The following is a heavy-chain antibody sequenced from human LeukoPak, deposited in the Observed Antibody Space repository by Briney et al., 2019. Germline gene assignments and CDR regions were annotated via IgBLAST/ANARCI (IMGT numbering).Heavy chain of an antibody. CDR2: ISSSGSTI. V-gene: IGHV3-48*03. D-gene: IGHD3-22*01. CDR1: GFTFSSYE. Sequence: GGSLRLSCAASGFTFSSYEMNWVRQAPGKGLEWVSYISSSGSTIYYADSVKGRFTISRDNSKNTLYLQMNSLRAEDTAVYYCARDYYDSSGYFLAEYFQHWGQGTLVTVSS. CDR3: ARDYYDSSGYFLAEYFQH. J-gene: IGHJ1*01.